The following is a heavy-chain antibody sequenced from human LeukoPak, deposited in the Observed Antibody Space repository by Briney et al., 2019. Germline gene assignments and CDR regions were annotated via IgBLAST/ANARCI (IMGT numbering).Heavy chain of an antibody. J-gene: IGHJ4*02. D-gene: IGHD3-22*01. V-gene: IGHV1-69*04. CDR1: GGTLSSYA. CDR2: IIPILGIA. CDR3: ARDQQIYDSSGYQDY. Sequence: SVKVSCKASGGTLSSYAISWVRQAPGQGLEWMGRIIPILGIANYAQKFQGRVTITADKSTSTAYMELSSLRSEDTAVYYCARDQQIYDSSGYQDYWGQGTLVTVSS.